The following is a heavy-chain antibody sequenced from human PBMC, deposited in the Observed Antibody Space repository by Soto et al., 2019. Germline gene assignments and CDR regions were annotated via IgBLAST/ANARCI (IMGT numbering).Heavy chain of an antibody. CDR1: GWSFSGYY. V-gene: IGHV4-34*01. D-gene: IGHD6-13*01. CDR3: ARDQQLAGRYYYGMDV. J-gene: IGHJ6*02. CDR2: INHSGTT. Sequence: WETLTLTCAASGWSFSGYYWSWIRQPPGKGLEWIGEINHSGTTNYNPSLKSRVTISVDTSKNQFSLKMSSVSAADTGVYYCARDQQLAGRYYYGMDVWGQGTTVTVSS.